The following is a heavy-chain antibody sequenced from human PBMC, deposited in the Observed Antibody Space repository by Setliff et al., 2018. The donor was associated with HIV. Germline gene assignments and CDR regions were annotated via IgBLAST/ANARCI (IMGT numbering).Heavy chain of an antibody. CDR1: GGHFYGYF. D-gene: IGHD3-3*01. Sequence: DTLSLTCAVSGGHFYGYFWTWLRQTPGKGLEWIGNIYHDGNTNYNPSLNSRVSISMDMSRATLSLNLKSLTAADMAVYYCARGQQARYDHLSGLSSYYYYMDAWDKGAKVTVSS. CDR3: ARGQQARYDHLSGLSSYYYYMDA. J-gene: IGHJ6*03. CDR2: IYHDGNT. V-gene: IGHV4-34*01.